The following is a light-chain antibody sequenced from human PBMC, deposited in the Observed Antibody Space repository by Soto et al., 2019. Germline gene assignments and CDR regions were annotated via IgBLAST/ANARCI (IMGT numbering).Light chain of an antibody. Sequence: EIVLAQSPATLSLSPGERATLSCRASQSISNKLAWYQKRPGQAPRLIFYDASKRATGVPARFSGSGSVTDCTLTISRLEPEDVAVYFCQQYGSSPRTFGQGTKVDIK. J-gene: IGKJ1*01. V-gene: IGKV3-11*01. CDR3: QQYGSSPRT. CDR2: DAS. CDR1: QSISNK.